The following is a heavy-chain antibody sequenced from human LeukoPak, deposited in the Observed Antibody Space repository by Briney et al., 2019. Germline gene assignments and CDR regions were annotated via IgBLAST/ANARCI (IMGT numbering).Heavy chain of an antibody. D-gene: IGHD2-15*01. V-gene: IGHV3-7*03. J-gene: IGHJ4*02. Sequence: QPGGSLRLSCAASGFTFSSYWMSWVRQAPGKGLEWVANIKQNGSEKYYVDSVKGRFTISRDNAKNSLSLQMNSLRAEDTAVYYCAASGGMGDYWGQGTLVTVSS. CDR2: IKQNGSEK. CDR3: AASGGMGDY. CDR1: GFTFSSYW.